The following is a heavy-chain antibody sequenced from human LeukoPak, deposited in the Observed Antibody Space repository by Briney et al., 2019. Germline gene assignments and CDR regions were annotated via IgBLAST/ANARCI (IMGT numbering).Heavy chain of an antibody. D-gene: IGHD3-9*01. V-gene: IGHV4-34*01. Sequence: SETLSLTCAVYGGSFSGYYWSWIRQPPGKGLEWIGEINHSGSTNYNPSLKSRVTISVDTSKNQFSLKLSSVTAADTAVYYCARERLTLHPYGMDVWGQGTTVTVSS. CDR1: GGSFSGYY. J-gene: IGHJ6*02. CDR3: ARERLTLHPYGMDV. CDR2: INHSGST.